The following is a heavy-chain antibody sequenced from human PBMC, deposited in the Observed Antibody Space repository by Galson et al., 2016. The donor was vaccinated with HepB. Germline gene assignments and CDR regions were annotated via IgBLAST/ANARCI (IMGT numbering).Heavy chain of an antibody. CDR1: GFSLSSYW. Sequence: SLRLSCAASGFSLSSYWMSWVRQAPGKGLEWVASIDQSEREKDYVDSVKGRLTISRGNAKNALYLQMNSLRVEDTAVYHCVRKSYYYENKKGWFDLWGQGALVTVSS. CDR3: VRKSYYYENKKGWFDL. V-gene: IGHV3-7*03. D-gene: IGHD3-22*01. CDR2: IDQSEREK. J-gene: IGHJ5*02.